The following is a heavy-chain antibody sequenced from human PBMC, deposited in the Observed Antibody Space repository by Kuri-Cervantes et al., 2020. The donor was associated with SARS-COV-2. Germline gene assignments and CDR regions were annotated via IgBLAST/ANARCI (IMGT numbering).Heavy chain of an antibody. J-gene: IGHJ6*02. Sequence: ASVKVSCKVSGYTLTELSMHWVRQAPGKGLEWMGGFDPEDGETIYAQKFQGRVTMTEDTSTDTAYLQWSSLKASDTAMYYCARHGVAAAGTPNYYYYYGMDVWGQGTTVTVSS. D-gene: IGHD6-13*01. V-gene: IGHV1-24*01. CDR3: ARHGVAAAGTPNYYYYYGMDV. CDR2: FDPEDGET. CDR1: GYTLTELS.